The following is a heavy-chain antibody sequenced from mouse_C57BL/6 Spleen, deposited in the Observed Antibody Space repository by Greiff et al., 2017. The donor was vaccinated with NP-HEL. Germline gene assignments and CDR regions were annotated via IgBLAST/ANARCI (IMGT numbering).Heavy chain of an antibody. V-gene: IGHV1-66*01. CDR3: ARRDGNYWYFDV. Sequence: VKLMESGPELVKPGASVKISCKASGYSFTSYYIHWVKQRPGQGLEWIGWIYPGSGNTKYNEKFKGKATLTADTSSSTAYMQLSSLTSEDSAVYYCARRDGNYWYFDVWGTGTTVTVSS. CDR1: GYSFTSYY. J-gene: IGHJ1*03. CDR2: IYPGSGNT. D-gene: IGHD2-1*01.